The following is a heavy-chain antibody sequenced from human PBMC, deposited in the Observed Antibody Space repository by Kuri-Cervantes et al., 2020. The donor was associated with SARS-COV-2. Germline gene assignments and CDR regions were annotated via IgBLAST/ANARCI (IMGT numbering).Heavy chain of an antibody. V-gene: IGHV3-53*01. CDR3: ARDLSSGLWAFDY. CDR1: GFTVSSNY. J-gene: IGHJ4*02. CDR2: IYSGGST. Sequence: GGSLRLSCAAPGFTVSSNYMSWVRQAPGKGLEWVSVIYSGGSTSYADSVKGRFTISRDNAKNSLYLQMNSLRAEDTAVYYCARDLSSGLWAFDYWGQGTLVTVSS. D-gene: IGHD5-18*01.